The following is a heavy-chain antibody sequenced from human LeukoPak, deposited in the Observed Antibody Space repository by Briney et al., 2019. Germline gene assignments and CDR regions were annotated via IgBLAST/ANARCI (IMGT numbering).Heavy chain of an antibody. Sequence: GESLKISCKGSGYSFTSHWIGWVRQMPGKGLEWMGIIYPGDSDTRYSPSFQGQVTISADKSISTAYLQWSSLKASDTAMYYCARLFRDGYNSFSAYYYYYMDVWGKGTTVTVSS. CDR1: GYSFTSHW. J-gene: IGHJ6*03. CDR2: IYPGDSDT. CDR3: ARLFRDGYNSFSAYYYYYMDV. D-gene: IGHD5-24*01. V-gene: IGHV5-51*01.